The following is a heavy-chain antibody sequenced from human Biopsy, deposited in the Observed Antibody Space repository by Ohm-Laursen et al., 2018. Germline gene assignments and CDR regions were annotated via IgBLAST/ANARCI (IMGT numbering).Heavy chain of an antibody. J-gene: IGHJ5*02. V-gene: IGHV4-31*01. CDR1: GGPISSGGSY. Sequence: TLSLTCTVSGGPISSGGSYWSWIRQRPGKGLEWIGNLFNRANTYYNPSLKNLITISGDTSKNQFSLKLSSVTAADTAVYYCARGDYLDSNGYFWFDPWGQGTLVTVSS. CDR2: LFNRANT. D-gene: IGHD3-22*01. CDR3: ARGDYLDSNGYFWFDP.